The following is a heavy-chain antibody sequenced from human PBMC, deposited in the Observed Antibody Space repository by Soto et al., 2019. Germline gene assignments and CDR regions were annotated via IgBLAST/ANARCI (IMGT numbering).Heavy chain of an antibody. D-gene: IGHD3-3*01. J-gene: IGHJ4*02. Sequence: QMHLVESGGGLVKPGGSLRLSCEASGFTFSNHYMAWIRQAPGKGLEWVSYISTSGTSIFYADSVKGRFTISRDNAKDSLFLQMNSLRVDDTAVYFCARDGVLFRAGFDSWGQGTLVTVAS. CDR2: ISTSGTSI. CDR3: ARDGVLFRAGFDS. V-gene: IGHV3-11*01. CDR1: GFTFSNHY.